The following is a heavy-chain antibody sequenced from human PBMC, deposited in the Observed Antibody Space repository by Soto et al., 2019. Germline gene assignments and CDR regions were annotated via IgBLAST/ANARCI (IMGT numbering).Heavy chain of an antibody. V-gene: IGHV4-39*01. J-gene: IGHJ4*02. CDR1: GDSISSSGYY. CDR3: ARNVSVSGFEYYFDQ. Sequence: QLHMQESGPGPVKPSETLSLTCTVSGDSISSSGYYWAWIRQPPGKGLEWIGNIDYSGSTYYNPSLKSRVAFSADTSKNQFSLKVHSVTAADPAGYYCARNVSVSGFEYYFDQWGQGTLVTVSS. D-gene: IGHD5-12*01. CDR2: IDYSGST.